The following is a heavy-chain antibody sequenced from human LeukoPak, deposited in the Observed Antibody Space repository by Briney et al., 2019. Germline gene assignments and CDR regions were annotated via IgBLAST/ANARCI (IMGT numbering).Heavy chain of an antibody. CDR2: ISPTGGNT. Sequence: SGGSLRLSCAASGFTFSSRWMHWVRQAPGKGLEWVSLISPTGGNTFYADSVKGRFTISRDNSKNTLYLEMNSLRAEDTAVYFCAKDIQCTYWGQGALVTVSS. V-gene: IGHV3-23*01. CDR3: AKDIQCTY. CDR1: GFTFSSRW. D-gene: IGHD2-8*01. J-gene: IGHJ4*02.